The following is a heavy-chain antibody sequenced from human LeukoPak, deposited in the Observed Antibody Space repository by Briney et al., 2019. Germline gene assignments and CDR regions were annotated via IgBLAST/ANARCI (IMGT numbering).Heavy chain of an antibody. CDR3: AISILTGYYNGDY. Sequence: ASVKVSCKASGYTFTSYYMHWVRQAPGQGLEWMGGIIPIFGTANYAQKFQGRVTITTDESTSTAYMELSSLRSEDTAVYYCAISILTGYYNGDYWGQGTLVTVSS. CDR1: GYTFTSYY. D-gene: IGHD3-9*01. J-gene: IGHJ4*02. CDR2: IIPIFGTA. V-gene: IGHV1-69*05.